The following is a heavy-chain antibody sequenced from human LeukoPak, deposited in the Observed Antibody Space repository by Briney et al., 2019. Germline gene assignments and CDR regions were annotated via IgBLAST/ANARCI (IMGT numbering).Heavy chain of an antibody. D-gene: IGHD2-15*01. CDR3: AADLGYCSGGRWHLDY. V-gene: IGHV1-58*02. CDR2: IVVGSDNT. CDR1: GFTFTSSA. Sequence: SVKVSCKTSGFTFTSSAMQWVRQARGQRLEWTGWIVVGSDNTNYAQKFQERVTITRDMSTSTAYMELSSLRSEDTAVYYCAADLGYCSGGRWHLDYWGQGTLVTVSS. J-gene: IGHJ4*02.